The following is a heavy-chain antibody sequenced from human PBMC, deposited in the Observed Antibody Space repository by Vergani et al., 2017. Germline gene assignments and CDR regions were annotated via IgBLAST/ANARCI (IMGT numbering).Heavy chain of an antibody. J-gene: IGHJ4*02. V-gene: IGHV1-46*01. Sequence: QVQLVQSGAEVKKPGASVKVSCKASGYTFTSYYMHWVRQAPGQGLEWMGIINPSGGSTSYAQKFQGRVTMTRDTSTSTVYMELSSLRSEDTAVYYCARDLRIAAAGTGFLWYWGQGTLVTVSS. CDR2: INPSGGST. D-gene: IGHD6-13*01. CDR1: GYTFTSYY. CDR3: ARDLRIAAAGTGFLWY.